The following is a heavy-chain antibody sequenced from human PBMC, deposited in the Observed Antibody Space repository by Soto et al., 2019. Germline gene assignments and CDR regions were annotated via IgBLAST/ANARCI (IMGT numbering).Heavy chain of an antibody. V-gene: IGHV1-69*01. CDR3: ARGRDQPPVGLYFDS. CDR1: GDAFTNYI. CDR2: IIPMFGTP. Sequence: QVQLVQSGAEVKKPGSSVKVSCKASGDAFTNYIFDWVRQAPGQGLEWMGGIIPMFGTPKYAHTFQDRVTFPADVPTGTANLELTSLRFDDPAVYYCARGRDQPPVGLYFDSWGEETRVTVSS. J-gene: IGHJ4*02. D-gene: IGHD1-26*01.